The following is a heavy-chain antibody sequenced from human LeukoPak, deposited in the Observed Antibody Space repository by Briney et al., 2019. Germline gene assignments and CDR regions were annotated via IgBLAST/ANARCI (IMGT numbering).Heavy chain of an antibody. CDR3: ARGLGPGNWFDP. D-gene: IGHD3-10*01. CDR2: IYHSGST. J-gene: IGHJ5*02. CDR1: GYSISSGYY. V-gene: IGHV4-38-2*02. Sequence: SETLSLTRTVSGYSISSGYYWGWIRQPPGKGLEWIGSIYHSGSTFYNPSLKSRVTISVDTSKNQFSLKLSSVTAADTAMFYCARGLGPGNWFDPWGQGTLVTVSS.